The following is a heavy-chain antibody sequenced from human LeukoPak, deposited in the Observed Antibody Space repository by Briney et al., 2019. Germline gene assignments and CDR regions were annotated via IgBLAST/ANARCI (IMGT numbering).Heavy chain of an antibody. D-gene: IGHD6-19*01. CDR1: GVIVSRNC. Sequence: GGSLRLSCAAPGVIVSRNCMSWVRQAAGKGLQWVAIMYAGGTTDYSDSVRGRFHISRDSSNNTLSLQINSLRAEDTAVYYCARGSGSGWPLDRWGQGALVTVSS. CDR3: ARGSGSGWPLDR. CDR2: MYAGGTT. V-gene: IGHV3-53*01. J-gene: IGHJ5*02.